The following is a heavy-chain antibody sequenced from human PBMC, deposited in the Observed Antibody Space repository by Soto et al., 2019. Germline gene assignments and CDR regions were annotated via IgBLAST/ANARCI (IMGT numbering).Heavy chain of an antibody. V-gene: IGHV1-2*02. J-gene: IGHJ5*02. D-gene: IGHD3-10*01. CDR1: GYTFTGYY. CDR3: ARAEGYYYGSYRKDWFDP. CDR2: INPNSGGT. Sequence: ASVKVSCKASGYTFTGYYMHWVRQAPGQGLEWMGWINPNSGGTNYAQKFQGRVTMTRDTSISTAYMELSRLRSDDTAVYYCARAEGYYYGSYRKDWFDPWGQGTLVTVSS.